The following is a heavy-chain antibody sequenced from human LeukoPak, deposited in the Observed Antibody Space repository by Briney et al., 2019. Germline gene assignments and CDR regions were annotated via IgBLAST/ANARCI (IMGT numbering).Heavy chain of an antibody. Sequence: ASVKVSCKASGYTFTDYHLHWVRQAPGQGLEWMRWINPKSGGTNYAQRYQGRVTMTRDTSISTAYMELSRLRSDDTAVYYCARDRDSSGWATHWFDPWGQGTLVTVSS. CDR3: ARDRDSSGWATHWFDP. CDR1: GYTFTDYH. D-gene: IGHD6-19*01. V-gene: IGHV1-2*02. CDR2: INPKSGGT. J-gene: IGHJ5*02.